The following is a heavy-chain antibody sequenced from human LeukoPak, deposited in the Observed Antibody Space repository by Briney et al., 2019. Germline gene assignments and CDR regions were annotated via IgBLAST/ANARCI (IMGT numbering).Heavy chain of an antibody. D-gene: IGHD6-13*01. CDR1: GYMFNGYY. J-gene: IGHJ4*02. CDR2: IRGDTGDT. Sequence: GASVTVSCKASGYMFNGYYRHWVRQAPGQGLEWMGWIRGDTGDTDSPQKFQGRVTMTRYTSTNTAYMELRRLRYDDTAIYFCASVWRNSSDYWGQGTLVTVSS. CDR3: ASVWRNSSDY. V-gene: IGHV1-2*02.